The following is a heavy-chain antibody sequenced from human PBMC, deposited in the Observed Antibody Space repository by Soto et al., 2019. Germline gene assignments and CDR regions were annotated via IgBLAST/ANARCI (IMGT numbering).Heavy chain of an antibody. V-gene: IGHV4-59*01. Sequence: PSETLSLTCTVSGGSISSYYWSWIRQPPGKGLEWIGYIYYSGSTNYNPSLKSRVTISVDTSKNQFSLKLSSVTAADTAVYYCARANTAMVRGRYYFDYWGQGTLVTVSS. J-gene: IGHJ4*02. CDR2: IYYSGST. CDR3: ARANTAMVRGRYYFDY. CDR1: GGSISSYY. D-gene: IGHD5-18*01.